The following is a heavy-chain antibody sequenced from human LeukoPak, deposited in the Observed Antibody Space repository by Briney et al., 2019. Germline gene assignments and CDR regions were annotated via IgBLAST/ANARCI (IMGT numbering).Heavy chain of an antibody. CDR1: GFTFSSCT. Sequence: GSLRLSCAASGFTFSSCTMNWVRQAPGKGLEWVSGFTSGGSTYYADSVKGRFTISRDNSKNTLYLQMNSLSAEDTAVYYCAKDRTTSSRIFDYWGQGTLVTVSS. D-gene: IGHD1-1*01. V-gene: IGHV3-23*01. CDR3: AKDRTTSSRIFDY. J-gene: IGHJ4*02. CDR2: FTSGGST.